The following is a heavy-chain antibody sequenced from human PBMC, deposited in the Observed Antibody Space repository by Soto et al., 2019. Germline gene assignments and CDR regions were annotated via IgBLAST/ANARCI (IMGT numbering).Heavy chain of an antibody. J-gene: IGHJ4*02. CDR1: GFTFSSYA. CDR2: ISAGGGST. CDR3: AKPNLYCSSTSCYDY. Sequence: SLRLSCAASGFTFSSYAMSWVRQAPGKGLFWVSAISAGGGSTYYADSVKGRFTISRDNSKNTLYLQMNSLRAEDTAVYYCAKPNLYCSSTSCYDYWGQGTLVTVSS. V-gene: IGHV3-23*01. D-gene: IGHD2-2*01.